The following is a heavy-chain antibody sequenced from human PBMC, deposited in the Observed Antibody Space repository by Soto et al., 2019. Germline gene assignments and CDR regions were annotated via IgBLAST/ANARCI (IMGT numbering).Heavy chain of an antibody. D-gene: IGHD3-9*01. CDR2: VYNSGST. Sequence: QVQLQESGPGLVKPWETLSLTCTVSGGSVSGGSYCWRWIRQPPGKGLECIGYVYNSGSTTYNPSLKSRVTISVDTSKNQFSLGLSSVTAADTAVYYCARVPLTTYFDLWGRGTLLTVSS. CDR1: GGSVSGGSYC. V-gene: IGHV4-61*01. CDR3: ARVPLTTYFDL. J-gene: IGHJ2*01.